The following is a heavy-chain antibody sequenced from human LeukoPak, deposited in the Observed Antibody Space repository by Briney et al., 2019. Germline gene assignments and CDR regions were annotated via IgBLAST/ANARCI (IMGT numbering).Heavy chain of an antibody. CDR2: INHSGST. D-gene: IGHD4-17*01. Sequence: PSETLSLTCAVYGGSFSGYYWSWIRQPPGKGLEWIGEINHSGSTNYNPSLKSRVTISVDTSKNQFSLKLSSVTAADTAVYYCARAGDYGDYVGYWGQGTLVTVSS. J-gene: IGHJ4*02. V-gene: IGHV4-34*01. CDR3: ARAGDYGDYVGY. CDR1: GGSFSGYY.